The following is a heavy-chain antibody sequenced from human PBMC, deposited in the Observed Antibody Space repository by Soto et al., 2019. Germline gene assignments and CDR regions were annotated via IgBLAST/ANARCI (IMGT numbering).Heavy chain of an antibody. CDR3: ARGPLPAAATNYFDY. V-gene: IGHV3-21*01. Sequence: GGSLRLSCAASGFTFSSYSMNWVRQAPGKGLEWVSSISSSSSYIYYADSVKGRFTISRDNAKNSLYLQMNSLRAEDTAVYYCARGPLPAAATNYFDYWGQGTLVTVSA. CDR2: ISSSSSYI. D-gene: IGHD6-13*01. J-gene: IGHJ4*02. CDR1: GFTFSSYS.